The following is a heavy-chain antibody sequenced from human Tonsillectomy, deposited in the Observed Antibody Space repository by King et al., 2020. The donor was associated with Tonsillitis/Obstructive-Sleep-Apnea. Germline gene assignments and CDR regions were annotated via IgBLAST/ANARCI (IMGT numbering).Heavy chain of an antibody. V-gene: IGHV4-34*01. D-gene: IGHD3-10*01. J-gene: IGHJ4*02. CDR1: GGSFSGYY. Sequence: QVQLPQWGAGLLKPSETLSLTCAVYGGSFSGYYWSWIRQPPGKGLEWIGEINHSGSTNYNPSLKSRVTISVDTSKNQFSLKLSSVTAADTAVYYWARGRRPRITMVRGVTYTFDYWGQGTLVTVSS. CDR2: INHSGST. CDR3: ARGRRPRITMVRGVTYTFDY.